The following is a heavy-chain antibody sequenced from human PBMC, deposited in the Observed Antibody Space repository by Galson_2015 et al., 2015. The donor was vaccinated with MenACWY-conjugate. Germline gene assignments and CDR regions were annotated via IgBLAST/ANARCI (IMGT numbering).Heavy chain of an antibody. CDR2: ITDTDYA. V-gene: IGHV3-23*01. D-gene: IGHD3-10*01. CDR1: GFTFSSYA. Sequence: SLRLSCAASGFTFSSYAMNWARQAPGKGLEWVSSITDTDYARYADSVKGRFTISRDNSKNTLYLQMDTLRADDTAVYYCAKDDFGSGPDDWGQGTLVTVSS. CDR3: AKDDFGSGPDD. J-gene: IGHJ4*02.